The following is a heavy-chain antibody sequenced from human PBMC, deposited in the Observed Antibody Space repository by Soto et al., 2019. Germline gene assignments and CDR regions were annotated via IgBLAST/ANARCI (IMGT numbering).Heavy chain of an antibody. J-gene: IGHJ5*02. CDR1: GFTFSSYW. D-gene: IGHD1-26*01. CDR2: INEDGGAK. Sequence: EAQLVQSGGGLAQPGGSLRLSCAASGFTFSSYWMSWVRQAPGKGLEWVADINEDGGAKDYGESVTGRFTISRDNDKDSVSGSLEGPMRAESPVYFCVRVGWSLVPLEASSSFGLDAWGRGVQVTFSP. CDR3: VRVGWSLVPLEASSSFGLDA. V-gene: IGHV3-7*01.